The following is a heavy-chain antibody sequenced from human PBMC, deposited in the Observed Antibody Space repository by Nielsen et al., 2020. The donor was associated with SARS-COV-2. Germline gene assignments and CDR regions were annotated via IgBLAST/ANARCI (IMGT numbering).Heavy chain of an antibody. D-gene: IGHD3-22*01. V-gene: IGHV3-74*01. CDR2: INSDGSST. CDR3: ARVLEANYYDSSGYYLG. J-gene: IGHJ4*02. Sequence: GESLKISCAASGFTFSSYWMHWVRQAPGKGLVWVSRINSDGSSTSYADSVKGRFTISRDNAKNTLYLQMNSLRAEDTAVYYCARVLEANYYDSSGYYLGWGQGTLVTVSS. CDR1: GFTFSSYW.